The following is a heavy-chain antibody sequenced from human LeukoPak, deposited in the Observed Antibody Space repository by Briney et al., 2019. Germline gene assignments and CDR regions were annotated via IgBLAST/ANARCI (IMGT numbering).Heavy chain of an antibody. CDR2: IKYDGSDK. Sequence: GGSLRLSCGASGSSFSEYWMSWVRQAPGKGLEWVANIKYDGSDKNYVESVKGRFIISRDNAEKAVYLQMSSLRVDDTAVYYCARGAEWRDYWGQGTLVTVSS. CDR1: GSSFSEYW. J-gene: IGHJ4*02. D-gene: IGHD3-3*01. V-gene: IGHV3-7*01. CDR3: ARGAEWRDY.